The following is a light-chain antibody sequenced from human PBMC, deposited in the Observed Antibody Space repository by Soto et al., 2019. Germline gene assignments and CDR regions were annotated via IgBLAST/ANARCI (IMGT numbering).Light chain of an antibody. CDR2: DVS. Sequence: QSALTQPASVSGSPGQSIAISCTGTSSDVGGYNYVSWYQQHPGKAPKLMIYDVSNRPSGVSDRFSGSKSGNTASLTISGFQAEDEADYYCSSYRTSSTAVLFGGGTKLTVL. CDR3: SSYRTSSTAVL. J-gene: IGLJ2*01. CDR1: SSDVGGYNY. V-gene: IGLV2-14*01.